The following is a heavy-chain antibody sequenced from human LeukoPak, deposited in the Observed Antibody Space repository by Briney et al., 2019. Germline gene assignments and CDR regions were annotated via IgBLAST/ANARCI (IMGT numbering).Heavy chain of an antibody. CDR2: ISWNSGSI. V-gene: IGHV3-9*03. CDR1: GFTFDDYA. Sequence: GRSLRLSCAASGFTFDDYAMHWVRQAPGKGLEWVSGISWNSGSIGYADSVKGRFTISRDNAKNSLYLQMNSLRAEDMALYYCAKDIQARLTGFDYWGQGTLVTVSS. CDR3: AKDIQARLTGFDY. J-gene: IGHJ4*02. D-gene: IGHD1-1*01.